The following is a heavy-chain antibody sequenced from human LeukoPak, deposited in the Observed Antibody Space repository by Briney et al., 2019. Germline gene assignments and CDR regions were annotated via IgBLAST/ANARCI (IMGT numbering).Heavy chain of an antibody. CDR2: ISGSGGST. V-gene: IGHV3-23*01. J-gene: IGHJ4*02. Sequence: PGGSLRLSCAASGFTFSSYGMSWVRQAPGKGLEWVSAISGSGGSTYYADSVKGRFTISRDNSKNTLYLQMNSLRAEDTAVYYCAKEVRYYGSGSPFDYWGQGTLVTVSS. CDR1: GFTFSSYG. CDR3: AKEVRYYGSGSPFDY. D-gene: IGHD3-10*01.